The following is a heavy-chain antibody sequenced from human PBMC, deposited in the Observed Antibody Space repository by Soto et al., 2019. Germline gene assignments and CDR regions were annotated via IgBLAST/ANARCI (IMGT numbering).Heavy chain of an antibody. CDR2: ITGSGENT. J-gene: IGHJ6*02. CDR1: GFTFDNYA. Sequence: PGGSLRLSCAASGFTFDNYAMNWVRQAPGKGLEWDSGITGSGENTYYADSVRGRFTISRDNSKNTLYVQLNSLRVEDTAIYYCAKVSLGATTITDFYYYGMDVWGQGTMVTVYS. D-gene: IGHD1-26*01. CDR3: AKVSLGATTITDFYYYGMDV. V-gene: IGHV3-23*01.